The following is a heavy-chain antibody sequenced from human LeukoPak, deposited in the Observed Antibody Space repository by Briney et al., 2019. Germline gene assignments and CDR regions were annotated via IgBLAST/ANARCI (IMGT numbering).Heavy chain of an antibody. CDR3: ARGLSASYDFNWFDS. V-gene: IGHV4-4*07. CDR1: GVSISGYY. D-gene: IGHD2/OR15-2a*01. J-gene: IGHJ5*01. Sequence: MPSETLSLTCTVSGVSISGYYWSWLRQPAGKGPEWLGRINTSGTTSYDPSLKSRVTMSVDTSKNQFSLKLTSVTAADTAVYYCARGLSASYDFNWFDSWGQGTLVTVSS. CDR2: INTSGTT.